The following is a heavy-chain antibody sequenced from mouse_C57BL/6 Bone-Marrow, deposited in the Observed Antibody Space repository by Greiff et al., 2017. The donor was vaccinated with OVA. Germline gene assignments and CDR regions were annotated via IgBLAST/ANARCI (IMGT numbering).Heavy chain of an antibody. CDR3: ARVGGSRFGY. V-gene: IGHV1-81*01. CDR2: IYPRSGNT. CDR1: GYTFTRYG. Sequence: VQLQQSGAELARPGASVQLSCKASGYTFTRYGIRWVKQRPGQGLEWLGEIYPRSGNTYYNEKFKGKATLTADKSSSTAYMEISSLTAEDAAVYFGARVGGSRFGYWGQGPLVTVSA. D-gene: IGHD1-1*01. J-gene: IGHJ3*02.